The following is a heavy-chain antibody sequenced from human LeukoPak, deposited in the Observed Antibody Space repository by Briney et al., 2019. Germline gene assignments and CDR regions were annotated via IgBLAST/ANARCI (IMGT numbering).Heavy chain of an antibody. J-gene: IGHJ4*02. D-gene: IGHD3-22*01. CDR3: ARVYFDSSGYHSFDY. CDR1: GFTFSSYA. V-gene: IGHV3-30-3*01. CDR2: ISYDGSNK. Sequence: QPGGSLRLSCAASGFTFSSYAMHWVRQAPGKGLEWVAVISYDGSNKYYADSVKGRFTISRDNSKNTLYLQMNSLRAEDTAVFYCARVYFDSSGYHSFDYWGQGTLVTVSP.